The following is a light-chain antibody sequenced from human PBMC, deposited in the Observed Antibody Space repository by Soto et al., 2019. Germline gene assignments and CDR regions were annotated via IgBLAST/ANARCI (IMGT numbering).Light chain of an antibody. J-gene: IGKJ5*01. CDR1: QSISSSH. V-gene: IGKV3-20*01. CDR2: GAA. CDR3: QQYTQWPIT. Sequence: IVLTQSPGTLSLSPWERATLSCRASQSISSSHLAWYQQKPGQGPRLLIYGAASRATGIPDRFSGSGSGTDFTLTISSLQPEDFAVYYCQQYTQWPITFGQGTRLEIK.